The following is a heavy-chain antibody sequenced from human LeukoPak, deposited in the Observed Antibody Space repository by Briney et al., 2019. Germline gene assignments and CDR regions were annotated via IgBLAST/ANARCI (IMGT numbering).Heavy chain of an antibody. V-gene: IGHV3-33*01. D-gene: IGHD1-14*01. CDR2: IAYDGSRA. J-gene: IGHJ4*02. CDR1: GFTFGGYG. Sequence: GGSLRLSCAGSGFTFGGYGMHWFRQTPGKGLEWVAVIAYDGSRAFYADSVKGRFTISRDNSKNTMSVQMDDLRAEDTAVYYCTRYNNDHIDYWGQGTLVTVSS. CDR3: TRYNNDHIDY.